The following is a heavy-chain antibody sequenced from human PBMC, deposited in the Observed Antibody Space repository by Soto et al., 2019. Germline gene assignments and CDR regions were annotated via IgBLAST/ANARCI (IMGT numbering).Heavy chain of an antibody. D-gene: IGHD3-16*01. CDR2: INSDGSST. Sequence: EVQLVESGGGLVQPGGSLRLSCAASGFTFSSYWMHWVRQAPEKGLMWVSHINSDGSSTTYADSVKGRFTISRDNAKNTMFLQMNSLRVDDAAVYYWVRDDVGGGIDSWGLGTLVTVSS. V-gene: IGHV3-74*01. CDR1: GFTFSSYW. J-gene: IGHJ4*02. CDR3: VRDDVGGGIDS.